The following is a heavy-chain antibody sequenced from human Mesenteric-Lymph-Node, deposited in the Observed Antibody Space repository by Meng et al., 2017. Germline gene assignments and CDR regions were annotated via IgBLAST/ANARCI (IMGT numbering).Heavy chain of an antibody. J-gene: IGHJ4*02. Sequence: GESLKISCAASGFTFSSYAMSWVRQAPGKGLEWVSTIRGSGTSTYYADSVKGRFTISRDNAKNSLYLQMNSLRAEDTAVYYCARESDLVPYYDILTGYLGPYYFDYWGQGTLVTVSS. CDR2: IRGSGTST. CDR1: GFTFSSYA. V-gene: IGHV3-23*01. CDR3: ARESDLVPYYDILTGYLGPYYFDY. D-gene: IGHD3-9*01.